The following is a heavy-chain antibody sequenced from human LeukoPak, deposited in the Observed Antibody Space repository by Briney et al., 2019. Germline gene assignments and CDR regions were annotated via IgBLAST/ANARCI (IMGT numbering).Heavy chain of an antibody. J-gene: IGHJ4*02. CDR1: GGTFSSYA. V-gene: IGHV1-69*04. CDR2: IIPILGIA. Sequence: SVKVSCKASGGTFSSYAISWVRQAPGQGLEWMGRIIPILGIANYAQKFQGRVTITADESTSTAYMELSSLRSEDTAVYYCARDRVRYCSSTSCYTADYWGQGTLVTVSS. D-gene: IGHD2-2*02. CDR3: ARDRVRYCSSTSCYTADY.